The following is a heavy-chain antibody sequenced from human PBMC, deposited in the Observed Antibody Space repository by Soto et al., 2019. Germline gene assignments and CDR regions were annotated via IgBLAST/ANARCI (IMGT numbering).Heavy chain of an antibody. J-gene: IGHJ5*01. V-gene: IGHV4-31*03. CDR3: AREGGPYYYDSSGYYPNSWFDP. Sequence: LSLTCTVSGGSISSGGYYWSWIRQHPGKGLEWIGYIYYSGSTYYNPSLKSRVTISVDTSKNQFSLKLSSVTAADTAVYYCAREGGPYYYDSSGYYPNSWFDPWGQGTLVTVSS. CDR1: GGSISSGGYY. D-gene: IGHD3-22*01. CDR2: IYYSGST.